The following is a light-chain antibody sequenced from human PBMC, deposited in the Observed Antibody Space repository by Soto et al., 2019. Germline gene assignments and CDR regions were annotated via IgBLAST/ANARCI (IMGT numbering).Light chain of an antibody. V-gene: IGLV2-14*03. CDR3: SSYTSSTTLV. J-gene: IGLJ1*01. CDR2: DVY. CDR1: RGDLGGYNY. Sequence: QSALTQPASVSESPGQSITISCTGTRGDLGGYNYVSWYQQHPGKAPKLMIYDVYHRPSGVSNRFSASKSGNTASLTISVLQAEDEADYYCSSYTSSTTLVFGTGTKLTVL.